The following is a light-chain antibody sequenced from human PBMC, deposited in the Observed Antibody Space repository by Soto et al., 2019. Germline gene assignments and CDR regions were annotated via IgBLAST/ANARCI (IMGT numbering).Light chain of an antibody. CDR2: DAS. CDR3: QQYDYYPWT. J-gene: IGKJ1*01. Sequence: DIRMTQSPYTLSASVGDRVTITCRASQSISGWLAWYQQKPGKAPQLLIYDASVLYSGVPSRISGRGSGTLYTLTISSLQPDDFATYYCQQYDYYPWTFGQGTKWIS. CDR1: QSISGW. V-gene: IGKV1-5*01.